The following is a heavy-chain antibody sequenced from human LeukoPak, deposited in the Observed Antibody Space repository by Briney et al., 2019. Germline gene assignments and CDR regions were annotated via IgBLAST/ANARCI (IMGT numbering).Heavy chain of an antibody. CDR3: AKDVLHSSGFDY. D-gene: IGHD6-19*01. V-gene: IGHV3-30*18. Sequence: GGSLRLSCAASGFTFSSYGMHWVRQAPGKGLEWVAVISYDGSNKYYADSVKGRFTISRDNSKDTLYLQMNSLRAEDTAVYYCAKDVLHSSGFDYWGQGTLVTVSS. J-gene: IGHJ4*02. CDR1: GFTFSSYG. CDR2: ISYDGSNK.